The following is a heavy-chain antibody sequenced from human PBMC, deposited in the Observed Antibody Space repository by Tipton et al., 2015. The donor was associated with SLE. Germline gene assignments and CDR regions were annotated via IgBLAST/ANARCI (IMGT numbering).Heavy chain of an antibody. V-gene: IGHV4-59*01. CDR2: SSYSGSS. CDR1: GGSISSNY. D-gene: IGHD1-26*01. Sequence: TLSLTCTVSGGSISSNYWSWIRQPPGKGLEWIGNSSYSGSSCYNQNLKSRVTISVETSKNQFSLKLSSVTAADTAVSYCARSGSFDYRGPGTRVTVSS. CDR3: ARSGSFDY. J-gene: IGHJ4*02.